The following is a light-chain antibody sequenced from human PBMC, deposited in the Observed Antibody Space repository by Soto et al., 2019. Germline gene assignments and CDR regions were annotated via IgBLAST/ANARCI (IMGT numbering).Light chain of an antibody. Sequence: QSALTQPASVSGSPGQSITISCTGTSSDVGAYDYVSWYQQHPDKAPKLMIYEVSNRPSGVSNRFSGSKSVNTATLTISGLQAEDDADYSCTSYTSRSTRVFGTGTKLTVL. V-gene: IGLV2-14*03. CDR3: TSYTSRSTRV. CDR2: EVS. J-gene: IGLJ1*01. CDR1: SSDVGAYDY.